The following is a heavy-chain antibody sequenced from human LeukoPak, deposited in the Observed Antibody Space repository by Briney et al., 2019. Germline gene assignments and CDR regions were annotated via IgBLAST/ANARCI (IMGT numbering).Heavy chain of an antibody. J-gene: IGHJ4*02. V-gene: IGHV3-48*04. CDR3: AREKGRGSADY. Sequence: GGSLRLSCAASGLTFSKYSMTWVRQAPGKGLEWVSFIDTGSTTMYYTDSVKGRFTISRDNAKNSLYLQMDSLKVEDTAIYYCAREKGRGSADYWGQGTLVTVSS. CDR1: GLTFSKYS. CDR2: IDTGSTTM. D-gene: IGHD1-26*01.